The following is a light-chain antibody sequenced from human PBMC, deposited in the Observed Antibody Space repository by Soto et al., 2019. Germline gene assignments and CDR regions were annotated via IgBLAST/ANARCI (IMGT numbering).Light chain of an antibody. CDR1: QSVGSA. CDR3: QQYKNWPPLT. J-gene: IGKJ4*01. CDR2: ASS. V-gene: IGKV3-15*01. Sequence: EIVMTQSPATLSVSPGETATLSCRASQSVGSAVAWYQQKPGQAPRLVIVASSIRATGVPGRFSGGGSGTEFTLTISSLQSEAFAIYYCQQYKNWPPLTFGGGTTVEIK.